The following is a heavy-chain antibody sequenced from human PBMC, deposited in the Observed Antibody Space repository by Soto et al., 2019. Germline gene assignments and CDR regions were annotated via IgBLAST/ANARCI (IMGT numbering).Heavy chain of an antibody. CDR2: IYHSGST. Sequence: QVQLQESGPGLVKPSGTLSLTCAVSGGSISSSNRWSWVRQPPGKGLEWIGEIYHSGSTNYNPSLKSRVTISVDKSKNQFSLKLSSVTAADTAVYYCASKRPYSSSWYNWFDPWGQGTLVTVSS. V-gene: IGHV4-4*02. D-gene: IGHD6-13*01. J-gene: IGHJ5*02. CDR3: ASKRPYSSSWYNWFDP. CDR1: GGSISSSNR.